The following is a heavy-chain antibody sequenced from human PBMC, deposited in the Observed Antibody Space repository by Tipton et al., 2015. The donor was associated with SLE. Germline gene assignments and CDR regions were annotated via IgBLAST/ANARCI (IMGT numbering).Heavy chain of an antibody. CDR3: ARENDNFWSGYDY. CDR2: ISTDNGST. D-gene: IGHD3-3*01. J-gene: IGHJ4*02. Sequence: QSGPEVKKPGASVKVSCRASGFTFTNYAIHWVRQDPGQRLEWVGWISTDNGSTKYSHRLQGRITIARDTSANTVYMELSSLRSEDTAVYYCARENDNFWSGYDYWGQGTLVTVSS. V-gene: IGHV1-3*04. CDR1: GFTFTNYA.